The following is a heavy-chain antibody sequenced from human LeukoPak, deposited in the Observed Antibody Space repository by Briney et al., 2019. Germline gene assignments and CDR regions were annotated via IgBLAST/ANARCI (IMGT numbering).Heavy chain of an antibody. CDR3: TSRPLLSYYGSGRTRSDY. V-gene: IGHV3-48*01. Sequence: GGSLRLSCAASGFTFSNNSMNWVRQAPGKGLEWVSYISSRSRTIYCADSVKGRFTISRDNSKNTLYVQMNSLRTEDTAVYYCTSRPLLSYYGSGRTRSDYWGQGTLVTVSS. J-gene: IGHJ4*02. CDR1: GFTFSNNS. CDR2: ISSRSRTI. D-gene: IGHD3-10*01.